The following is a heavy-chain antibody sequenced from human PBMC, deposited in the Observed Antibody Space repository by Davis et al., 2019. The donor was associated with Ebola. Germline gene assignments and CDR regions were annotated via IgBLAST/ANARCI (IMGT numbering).Heavy chain of an antibody. V-gene: IGHV3-11*06. J-gene: IGHJ6*02. CDR2: ISSSSSYT. D-gene: IGHD3-3*01. CDR1: GFTFSDYY. CDR3: AKDLVFDYYYYGMDV. Sequence: GGTLRLSCAASGFTFSDYYMSWIRQAPGKGLEWVSYISSSSSYTNYADSVKGRFTISRDNAKNSLYLQMNSLRAEDTAVYYCAKDLVFDYYYYGMDVWGQGTTVTVSS.